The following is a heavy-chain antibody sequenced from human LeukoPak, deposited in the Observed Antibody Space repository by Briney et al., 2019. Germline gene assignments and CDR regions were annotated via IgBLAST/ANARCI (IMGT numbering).Heavy chain of an antibody. V-gene: IGHV3-23*01. Sequence: GGSLRLSCTVSGFTLISYEMTWSRQPPGKGLEWVSIIGYGGADSPYADSGKGRFTISRDNSKNTLYLQMNSLRAEDTAVYCCARRHGRGVGATGFDYWGQGTLVTVSS. CDR2: IGYGGADS. CDR1: GFTLISYE. J-gene: IGHJ4*02. CDR3: ARRHGRGVGATGFDY. D-gene: IGHD1-26*01.